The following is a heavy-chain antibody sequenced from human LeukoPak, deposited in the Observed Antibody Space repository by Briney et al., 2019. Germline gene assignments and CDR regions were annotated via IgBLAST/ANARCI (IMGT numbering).Heavy chain of an antibody. CDR3: ARENRFVLRSLGVVIRFDP. Sequence: SVKVSCKASGGTFSSHAISWVRQAPGQGLEWMGRIIPIFGTANYAQKFQGRVTITTDESTSTAYMELSSLRSEDTAVYYCARENRFVLRSLGVVIRFDPWGQGTLVTVSS. J-gene: IGHJ5*02. CDR1: GGTFSSHA. CDR2: IIPIFGTA. V-gene: IGHV1-69*05. D-gene: IGHD3-3*01.